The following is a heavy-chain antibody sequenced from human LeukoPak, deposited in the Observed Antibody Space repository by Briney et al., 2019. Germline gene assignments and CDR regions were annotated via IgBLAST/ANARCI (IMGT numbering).Heavy chain of an antibody. J-gene: IGHJ4*02. CDR1: GYTFTCYY. CDR3: ARQLRFLEWLLNDY. V-gene: IGHV1-2*02. Sequence: GASGKVSCKASGYTFTCYYMHWVRQAPGQGLEWMGWINPNSGGTNYAQKFQGRVTMTRDTSISTAYMELSRLRSDDTAVYYCARQLRFLEWLLNDYWGQGTLVTVSS. D-gene: IGHD3-3*01. CDR2: INPNSGGT.